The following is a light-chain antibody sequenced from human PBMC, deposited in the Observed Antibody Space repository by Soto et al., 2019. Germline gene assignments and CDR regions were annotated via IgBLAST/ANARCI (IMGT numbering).Light chain of an antibody. CDR2: AAS. Sequence: DIQMTQSPSSLSASVGDRVTITCRASQTINNYLNWYQQKPGKAPKLLIYAASSLQSGVPSRFSGSISGTDFTLTISSLQPEDFAIYYGQQSYTVPLTVGGGTKVEIK. CDR3: QQSYTVPLT. V-gene: IGKV1-39*01. CDR1: QTINNY. J-gene: IGKJ4*01.